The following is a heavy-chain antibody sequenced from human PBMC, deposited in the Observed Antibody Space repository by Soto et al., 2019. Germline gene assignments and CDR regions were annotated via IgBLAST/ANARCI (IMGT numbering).Heavy chain of an antibody. Sequence: GGSLILSCSASGLRFSTYAMHWVRQATGEGLEHVSTIDSRGGTTRYAQKFQGRVTMARDTSTSTVYMELSSLRSGDTAVYYCARDEFEGGTTSGFFAGGMDGWGQGSTVTVSS. J-gene: IGHJ6*02. CDR1: GLRFSTYA. CDR3: ARDEFEGGTTSGFFAGGMDG. V-gene: IGHV3-64*04. D-gene: IGHD1-26*01. CDR2: IDSRGGTT.